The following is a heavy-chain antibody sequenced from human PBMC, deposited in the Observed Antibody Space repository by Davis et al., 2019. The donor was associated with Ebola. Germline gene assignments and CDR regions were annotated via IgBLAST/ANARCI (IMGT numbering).Heavy chain of an antibody. CDR2: IYPGDSDT. J-gene: IGHJ6*02. Sequence: KVSCKGSGYSFTSYWIGWVRQMPGKGLEWMGIIYPGDSDTRYSPSFQGQVTISADKSIGTAYLQWSSLKASDTAMYYCARLGGDSSRFYYYGMDVWGQGTTVTVSS. CDR3: ARLGGDSSRFYYYGMDV. D-gene: IGHD6-13*01. V-gene: IGHV5-51*01. CDR1: GYSFTSYW.